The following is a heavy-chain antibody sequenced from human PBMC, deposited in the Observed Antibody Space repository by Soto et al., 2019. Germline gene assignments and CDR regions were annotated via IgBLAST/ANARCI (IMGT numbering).Heavy chain of an antibody. J-gene: IGHJ5*02. Sequence: SETPSLTCTVSGGSISSGGYYWSWIRQHPGKGLEWIGYIYYSGSTYYNPSLKSRVTISVDTSKNQFSLKLSSVTAADTAVYYCARARQYYDSEFDPWGQGTLVTVSS. V-gene: IGHV4-31*03. D-gene: IGHD3-22*01. CDR1: GGSISSGGYY. CDR3: ARARQYYDSEFDP. CDR2: IYYSGST.